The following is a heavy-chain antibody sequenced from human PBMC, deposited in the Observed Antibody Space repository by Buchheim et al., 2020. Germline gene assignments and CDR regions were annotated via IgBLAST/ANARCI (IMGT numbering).Heavy chain of an antibody. CDR2: IRYDGSNK. CDR3: AKTHDCSSTSCYGDYYYYGMDV. Sequence: QVQLVESGGGVVQPGRSLRLSCAASGFTFSSYGMHWVRQAPGKGLEWVAFIRYDGSNKYYADSVKGRFTISRDNSKNTLYLQMNRLRAEDTAVYYCAKTHDCSSTSCYGDYYYYGMDVWGQGTT. CDR1: GFTFSSYG. D-gene: IGHD2-2*01. J-gene: IGHJ6*02. V-gene: IGHV3-30*02.